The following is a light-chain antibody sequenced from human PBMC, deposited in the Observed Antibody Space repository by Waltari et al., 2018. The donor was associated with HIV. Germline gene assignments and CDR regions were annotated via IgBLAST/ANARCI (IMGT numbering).Light chain of an antibody. CDR2: YDD. J-gene: IGLJ2*01. Sequence: SVLTQSPSVSVAPGETARITCEGDNIGSQSVHWYQQKPGQAPVLVIYYDDDRASGIPERFSGSNSGNTATLTINRVEAGDEADYFCQVWHSGSDCVIFGGGTKLTVL. V-gene: IGLV3-21*04. CDR3: QVWHSGSDCVI. CDR1: NIGSQS.